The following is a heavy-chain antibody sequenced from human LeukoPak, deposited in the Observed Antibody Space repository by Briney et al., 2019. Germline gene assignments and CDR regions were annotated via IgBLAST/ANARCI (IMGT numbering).Heavy chain of an antibody. V-gene: IGHV3-23*01. D-gene: IGHD3-16*01. Sequence: GGSLRLSCAASGLTFSSYAMSWVRQAPGKGLEWVSTISGSGGSTYYADSVKGRFTISRDNSKNTLYLQMNSLRAEDTAVYYCALGGMTWGAFDIWGLGTMVTVSS. CDR3: ALGGMTWGAFDI. CDR1: GLTFSSYA. CDR2: ISGSGGST. J-gene: IGHJ3*02.